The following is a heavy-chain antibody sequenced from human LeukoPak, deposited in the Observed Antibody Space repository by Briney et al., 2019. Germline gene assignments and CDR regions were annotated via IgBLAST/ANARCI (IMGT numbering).Heavy chain of an antibody. J-gene: IGHJ3*02. CDR1: GFSFTGSV. V-gene: IGHV1-58*02. D-gene: IGHD6-19*01. CDR3: ATHSSRWYDHDAFDI. CDR2: IVVGSGNT. Sequence: GASVKVSCKASGFSFTGSVIQWVRQARGQLLEWIGWIVVGSGNTNYAQKFQERVTITWDRSTSTAYMELSSLRSEDTALYYCATHSSRWYDHDAFDIWGQGTMVTVSS.